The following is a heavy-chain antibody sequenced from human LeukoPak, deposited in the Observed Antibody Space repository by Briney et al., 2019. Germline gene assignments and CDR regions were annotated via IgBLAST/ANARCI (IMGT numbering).Heavy chain of an antibody. Sequence: PSETLSPTCTVSGGSLSSGDYYWGWIRHPPGKGLEWIGSIYYGGSTHYNPSLKSRVTMSVDTSKYEFSLKLSSVTLADLAVDDCAIEYYCYEVSGRRGDSFLEDRGHGTLVTVSS. D-gene: IGHD3-22*01. CDR2: IYYGGST. CDR3: AIEYYCYEVSGRRGDSFLED. J-gene: IGHJ4*01. V-gene: IGHV4-30-4*08. CDR1: GGSLSSGDYY.